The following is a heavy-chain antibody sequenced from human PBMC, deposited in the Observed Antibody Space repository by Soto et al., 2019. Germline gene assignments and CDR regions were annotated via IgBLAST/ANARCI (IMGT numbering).Heavy chain of an antibody. J-gene: IGHJ3*02. D-gene: IGHD5-12*01. CDR1: GFTFSSYR. CDR2: IWYDGSHK. CDR3: ARPRYSGDDPDALEI. Sequence: QVQLVESGGAVVQPGTSLRLSCTASGFTFSSYRMHWVRQAPGKGLAWVAIIWYDGSHKFYVDSVKGRFAVSRDNSKNTVYLQMNSLTGDDTAVYYCARPRYSGDDPDALEIWGRGTLVTISS. V-gene: IGHV3-33*03.